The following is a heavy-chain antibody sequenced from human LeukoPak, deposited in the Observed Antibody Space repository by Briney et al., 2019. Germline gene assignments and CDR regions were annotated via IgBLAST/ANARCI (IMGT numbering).Heavy chain of an antibody. Sequence: SQTLSLTCAVSGGSVSSGGYCWSWIRQPPGKGLEWIGYIYDSERTYQNPSLRSRLTISVDTSQNQFSLKLSSVTAADTAAYYCARQVGRGTQIYYMDVWGKGTTVTVSS. CDR3: ARQVGRGTQIYYMDV. J-gene: IGHJ6*03. CDR2: IYDSERT. CDR1: GGSVSSGGYC. D-gene: IGHD3-16*01. V-gene: IGHV4-30-4*07.